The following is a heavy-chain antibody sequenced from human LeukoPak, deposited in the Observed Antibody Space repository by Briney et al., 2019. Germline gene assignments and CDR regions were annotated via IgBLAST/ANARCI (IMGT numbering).Heavy chain of an antibody. CDR2: IDPSDSYT. CDR1: GSIFTSYW. V-gene: IGHV5-10-1*01. J-gene: IGHJ3*02. CDR3: LAGDAFDI. Sequence: GESLLISCEGSGSIFTSYWISGGRPLPGKGLEWMGRIDPSDSYTNYSPSFQGHVTISADKSISTAYLQWSSLKASDTAMYYCLAGDAFDIWGQGTMVTVSS.